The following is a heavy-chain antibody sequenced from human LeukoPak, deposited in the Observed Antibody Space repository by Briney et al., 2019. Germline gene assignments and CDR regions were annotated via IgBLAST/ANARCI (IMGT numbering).Heavy chain of an antibody. J-gene: IGHJ4*02. V-gene: IGHV3-23*01. CDR2: ISGSGGST. Sequence: GGSLRLSCAASGFTFSSYAMSWVRQAPGKGLEWVSAISGSGGSTYYADSVKGRFTISRDNSKNTLYLQMNSLRAEDTAVYYYAKPRSGSYDFDYWGQGTPVTVSS. CDR1: GFTFSSYA. CDR3: AKPRSGSYDFDY. D-gene: IGHD1-26*01.